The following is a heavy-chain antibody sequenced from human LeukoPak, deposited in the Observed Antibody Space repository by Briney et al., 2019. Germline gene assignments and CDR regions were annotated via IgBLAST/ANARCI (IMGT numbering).Heavy chain of an antibody. Sequence: PSETLSLTCTVSGGSISSYYWSWIRQPPGKGLEWIGYIYYSGSTNYNPSLKSRVTMSVDTSKNQFSLKLSSVTAADTAVYYCARDLGVVVPAAIFDPWGQGTLVTVSS. V-gene: IGHV4-59*01. J-gene: IGHJ5*02. CDR1: GGSISSYY. CDR3: ARDLGVVVPAAIFDP. D-gene: IGHD2-2*01. CDR2: IYYSGST.